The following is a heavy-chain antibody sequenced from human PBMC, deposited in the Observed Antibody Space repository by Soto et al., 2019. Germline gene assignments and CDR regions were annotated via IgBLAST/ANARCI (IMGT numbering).Heavy chain of an antibody. V-gene: IGHV2-70*04. CDR1: GFSLSTTGMR. Sequence: SGPTLVNPTQTLTLTCTFSGFSLSTTGMRVSWIRQPPGKALEWLARIDWDDDKFYSTSLKTRLTISKDTSKNQVVLTMINMDPVDTATYYCARSLYGGNYYFDYWGQGTLVTV. D-gene: IGHD2-21*02. CDR3: ARSLYGGNYYFDY. CDR2: IDWDDDK. J-gene: IGHJ4*02.